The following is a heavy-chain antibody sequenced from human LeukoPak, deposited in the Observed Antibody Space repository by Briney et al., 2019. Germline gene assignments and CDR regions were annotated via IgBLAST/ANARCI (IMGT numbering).Heavy chain of an antibody. J-gene: IGHJ4*02. V-gene: IGHV1-46*01. CDR3: ARDTYCSGGSCYSGYFDY. CDR2: INPSGGST. CDR1: GYTFTSYY. Sequence: ASVKVSCKASGYTFTSYYMHWVRQAPGQGLEWMGIINPSGGSTSYAQKFQGRVTMDRDTSTSTVYMELSSLRSEDTAVYYCARDTYCSGGSCYSGYFDYWGQGTLVTVSS. D-gene: IGHD2-15*01.